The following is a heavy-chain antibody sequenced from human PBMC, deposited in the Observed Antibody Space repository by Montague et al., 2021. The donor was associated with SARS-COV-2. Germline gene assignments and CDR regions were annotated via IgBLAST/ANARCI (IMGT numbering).Heavy chain of an antibody. CDR1: GGSISSYY. CDR3: ARGGGDSADYHYYAMDV. V-gene: IGHV4-59*01. CDR2: IYNNGST. Sequence: SETLSLTCTVSGGSISSYYWSWIRQPPGKGLQWIGYIYNNGSTNCNTSLKSQVTLSIDTSKNQFSLKLTSVTAADTAVYYCARGGGDSADYHYYAMDVWGQGTTVTVSS. J-gene: IGHJ6*02. D-gene: IGHD2-21*02.